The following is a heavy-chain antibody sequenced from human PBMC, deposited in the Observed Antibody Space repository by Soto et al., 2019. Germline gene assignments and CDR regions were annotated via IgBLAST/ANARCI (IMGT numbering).Heavy chain of an antibody. CDR3: ARDKSGYGPATAFDI. CDR1: GGSISSGGYY. Sequence: TLSLTCTVSGGSISSGGYYWSWVRQHPGKGLEWIGYIYYSGSTYYNPSLKSRVTISVDTSKNQFSLKLSSVTAADTAVYYCARDKSGYGPATAFDIWGQGTMVTVSS. J-gene: IGHJ3*02. D-gene: IGHD5-12*01. CDR2: IYYSGST. V-gene: IGHV4-31*03.